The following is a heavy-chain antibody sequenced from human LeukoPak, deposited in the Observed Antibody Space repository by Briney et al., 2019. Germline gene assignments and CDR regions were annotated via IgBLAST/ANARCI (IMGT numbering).Heavy chain of an antibody. CDR2: MNPNSGNT. CDR3: ARGPSMVVTHGDY. Sequence: ASVKVSCKASGHTFTGYYMHWVRQATGQGLEWMGWMNPNSGNTGYAQKFQGRVTMTRNTSISTAYMELSSLRSKDTAVYYCARGPSMVVTHGDYWGQGTLVTVSS. CDR1: GHTFTGYY. J-gene: IGHJ4*02. V-gene: IGHV1-8*02. D-gene: IGHD4-23*01.